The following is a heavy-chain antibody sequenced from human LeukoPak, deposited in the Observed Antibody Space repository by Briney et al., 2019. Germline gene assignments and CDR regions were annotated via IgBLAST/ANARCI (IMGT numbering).Heavy chain of an antibody. D-gene: IGHD4-17*01. J-gene: IGHJ4*02. CDR2: TYHSGST. Sequence: SETLSLTCTVSGYSISSGYYWGWIRQPPGKGLEWIGSTYHSGSTYYNPSLKSRVTISVDTSKNQFSLKLSSVTAADTAVYYCARNNNYGDYWVDYWGQGTLVTVSS. CDR3: ARNNNYGDYWVDY. V-gene: IGHV4-38-2*02. CDR1: GYSISSGYY.